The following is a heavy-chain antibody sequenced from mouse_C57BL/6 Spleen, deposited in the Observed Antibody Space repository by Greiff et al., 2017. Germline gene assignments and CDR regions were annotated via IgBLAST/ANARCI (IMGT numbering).Heavy chain of an antibody. CDR3: ARGRASNYVYD. CDR1: GYTFTSYW. J-gene: IGHJ2*01. D-gene: IGHD2-5*01. V-gene: IGHV1-53*01. Sequence: QVQLQQPGTELVKPGASVKLSCKASGYTFTSYWMHWVKQRPGQGLEWIGNINPSNGGTNYNEKFKSKATLTVDKSSSTSYMQLSSLTSEDSAVYCCARGRASNYVYDWGQGTTLSVAS. CDR2: INPSNGGT.